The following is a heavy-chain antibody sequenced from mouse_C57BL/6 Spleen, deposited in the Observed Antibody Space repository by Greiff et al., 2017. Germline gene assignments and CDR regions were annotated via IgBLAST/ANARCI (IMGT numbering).Heavy chain of an antibody. V-gene: IGHV5-9-1*02. CDR2: ISSGGDYI. Sequence: EVQRVESGEGLVKPGGSLKLSCAASGFTFSSYAMSWVRQTPEKRLEWVAYISSGGDYIYYADTVKGRFTISRDNARNTLYLQKSSLQSEDTAMYYCTREGIYCGSRGGYFDVWGTGTTVTVSS. CDR3: TREGIYCGSRGGYFDV. J-gene: IGHJ1*03. CDR1: GFTFSSYA. D-gene: IGHD1-1*01.